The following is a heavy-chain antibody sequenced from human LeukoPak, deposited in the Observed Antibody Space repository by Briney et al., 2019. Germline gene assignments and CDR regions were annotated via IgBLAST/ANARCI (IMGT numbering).Heavy chain of an antibody. V-gene: IGHV3-15*01. CDR2: IKRKTDGGTT. J-gene: IGHJ4*02. CDR3: TATLGY. CDR1: GFTFSDAW. Sequence: PGGSLRLSCAASGFTFSDAWMTWVRQAPGKGLEWVGRIKRKTDGGTTDYAAPVKGRFTISRDDSKNTLFLEMNSLKTEDTAVCYCTATLGYWGQGTLVTVSS. D-gene: IGHD3-16*01.